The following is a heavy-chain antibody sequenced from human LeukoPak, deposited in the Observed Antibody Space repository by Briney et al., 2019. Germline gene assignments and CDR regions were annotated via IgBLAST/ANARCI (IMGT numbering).Heavy chain of an antibody. D-gene: IGHD3-22*01. CDR3: ARAYDSSGYYYGGVVGY. Sequence: PGGSLRLSCAASGFTFSSYAMHWVRQAPGKGLEWVAVISYDGSNKYYADSVKGRFTISRDNSKNTLYLQMNSLRAEDTAVYYCARAYDSSGYYYGGVVGYWGQGTLVTVSS. CDR2: ISYDGSNK. J-gene: IGHJ4*02. V-gene: IGHV3-30*01. CDR1: GFTFSSYA.